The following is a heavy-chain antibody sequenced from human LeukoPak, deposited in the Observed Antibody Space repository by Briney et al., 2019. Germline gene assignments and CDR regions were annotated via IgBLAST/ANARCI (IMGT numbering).Heavy chain of an antibody. Sequence: SETLSLTCAVYGGSFSGYYWSWIRQPPGKGLEWIGEINHSGSTNYNPSLKSRVTISVDTSKNQFSLKLSSVTAADTAVYYCARRRRYYYDSSGYSRTSRYFDYWGQGTLVTVSS. J-gene: IGHJ4*02. CDR1: GGSFSGYY. D-gene: IGHD3-22*01. CDR3: ARRRRYYYDSSGYSRTSRYFDY. CDR2: INHSGST. V-gene: IGHV4-34*01.